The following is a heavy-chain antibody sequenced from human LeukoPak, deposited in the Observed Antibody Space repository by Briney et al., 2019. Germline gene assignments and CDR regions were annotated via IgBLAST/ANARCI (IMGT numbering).Heavy chain of an antibody. CDR1: GFTFSGYA. D-gene: IGHD6-19*01. J-gene: IGHJ4*02. Sequence: GGSLRLSCAASGFTFSGYAMHWVRQAPGKGLEWVAVISYDGSNKYYADSVKGRFTISRDNSKNTLYLQMNSLRAEDTAVYYCARDPSGWYEGYFDYWGQGTLVTVSS. CDR2: ISYDGSNK. V-gene: IGHV3-30-3*01. CDR3: ARDPSGWYEGYFDY.